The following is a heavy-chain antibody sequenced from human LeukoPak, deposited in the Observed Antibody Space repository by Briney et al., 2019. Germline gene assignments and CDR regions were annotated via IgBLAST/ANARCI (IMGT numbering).Heavy chain of an antibody. J-gene: IGHJ6*02. CDR3: AKAAPDSGDYGMDV. Sequence: PGGSLRLSCAASGFTFSNYWMSWVRQTPGKGLEWVANIKQDGSERYYVDSVKGRFTISRDNAKNSLFLQMNSLNTEDTAVYYCAKAAPDSGDYGMDVWGQGTTVTVSS. D-gene: IGHD4-17*01. V-gene: IGHV3-7*01. CDR2: IKQDGSER. CDR1: GFTFSNYW.